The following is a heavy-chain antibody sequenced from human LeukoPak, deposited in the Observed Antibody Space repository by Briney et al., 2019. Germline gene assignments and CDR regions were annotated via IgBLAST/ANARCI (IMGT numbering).Heavy chain of an antibody. CDR1: GGSFSGYY. J-gene: IGHJ5*02. D-gene: IGHD6-13*01. CDR3: ARAAAAGNWFDP. Sequence: PSETLSLTCVVYGGSFSGYYWSWIRQPPGKGLEWIGEINHSGSTNYNPSLKSRVTISVDTSKSQFSLKLSSVTAADTAVYYCARAAAAGNWFDPWGQGTLVTVSS. CDR2: INHSGST. V-gene: IGHV4-34*01.